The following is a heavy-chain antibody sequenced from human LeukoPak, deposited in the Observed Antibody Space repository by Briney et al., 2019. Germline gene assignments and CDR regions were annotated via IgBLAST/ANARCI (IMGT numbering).Heavy chain of an antibody. CDR2: VYSSGST. CDR3: ARDSSGYNWFDP. J-gene: IGHJ5*02. Sequence: SETLSLTCTVSRASISGHYWIWIRQPPGRGLEGIGYVYSSGSTKYNPSLKSRVTMSVDTSKNQFSLKLSSVTAADTAVYYCARDSSGYNWFDPWGQGTLVTVSS. CDR1: RASISGHY. V-gene: IGHV4-59*11. D-gene: IGHD3-22*01.